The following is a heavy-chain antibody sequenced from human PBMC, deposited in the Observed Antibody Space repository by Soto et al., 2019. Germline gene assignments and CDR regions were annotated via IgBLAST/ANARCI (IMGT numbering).Heavy chain of an antibody. Sequence: PSETLSLTCAVSGGSISSSNWWSWVRQPPGKGLEWIGEIYHSGSTNYNPSLKSRVTISVDKSKNQFSLRLSSVTAADTAVYYCASHSSGSRSWLRYFQHWGQGTLVTVSS. CDR1: GGSISSSNW. D-gene: IGHD3-22*01. V-gene: IGHV4-4*02. CDR2: IYHSGST. CDR3: ASHSSGSRSWLRYFQH. J-gene: IGHJ1*01.